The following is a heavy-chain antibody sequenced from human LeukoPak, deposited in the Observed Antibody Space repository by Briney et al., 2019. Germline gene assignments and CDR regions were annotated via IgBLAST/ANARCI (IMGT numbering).Heavy chain of an antibody. V-gene: IGHV3-33*06. D-gene: IGHD4-11*01. CDR3: AKILPDTVTADY. CDR2: IWYDGSNK. J-gene: IGHJ4*02. CDR1: GFTSRSYG. Sequence: SGKSLRLSCAASGFTSRSYGMHWARQAPGKGLEWVAVIWYDGSNKYYADSVKGRFTISRDNSENTLYLQMNSLRAEDTALYYCAKILPDTVTADYWGQGTLVTVSS.